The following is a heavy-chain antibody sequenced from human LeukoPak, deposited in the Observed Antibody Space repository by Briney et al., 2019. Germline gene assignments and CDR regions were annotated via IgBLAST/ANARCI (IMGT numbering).Heavy chain of an antibody. Sequence: PSETLSLTCAVYGGSFSGYYWSWIRQPPGKGLEWIGEINHSGSTNHNPSLKSRVTISVDTSKNQFSLKLSSVTAADTAVYYCASKALYDFWSGPDYWGQGTLVTVSS. CDR3: ASKALYDFWSGPDY. CDR1: GGSFSGYY. D-gene: IGHD3-3*01. V-gene: IGHV4-34*01. J-gene: IGHJ4*02. CDR2: INHSGST.